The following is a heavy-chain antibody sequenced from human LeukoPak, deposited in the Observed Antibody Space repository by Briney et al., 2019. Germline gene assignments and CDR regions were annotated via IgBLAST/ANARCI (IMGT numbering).Heavy chain of an antibody. J-gene: IGHJ5*02. V-gene: IGHV5-51*01. CDR3: AKLGDDFWSGYSNWFDP. CDR2: IYAGDSDT. CDR1: GYTFSNYW. D-gene: IGHD3-3*01. Sequence: GESLKISCKGSGYTFSNYWIGWVRQMPGKGLEWVGVIYAGDSDTRYSPSFQGQVTISVDKSINTAYLQWSRLKASDTAMYYCAKLGDDFWSGYSNWFDPWGQGTLVTVSS.